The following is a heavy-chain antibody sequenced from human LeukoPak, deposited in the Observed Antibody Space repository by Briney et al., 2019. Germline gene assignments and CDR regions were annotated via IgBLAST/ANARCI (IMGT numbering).Heavy chain of an antibody. CDR3: AKDAQWLVEFFDY. V-gene: IGHV3-23*01. D-gene: IGHD6-19*01. CDR2: MSGSGGST. Sequence: PGGSLRLSCAASGFTFSSYAMSWVRQAPGKGPEWVSAMSGSGGSTYYADSVKGRFTISRDNSKNTLYLQMNSLRVEDTAVYYCAKDAQWLVEFFDYWGQGTLVTVSS. CDR1: GFTFSSYA. J-gene: IGHJ4*02.